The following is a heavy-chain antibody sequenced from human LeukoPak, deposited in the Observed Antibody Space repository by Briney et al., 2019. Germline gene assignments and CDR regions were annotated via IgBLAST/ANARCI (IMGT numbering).Heavy chain of an antibody. J-gene: IGHJ4*02. V-gene: IGHV1-3*01. CDR2: INAGNGNT. Sequence: ASVKVSCKASGYTFTSYGISWVRQAPGQRLEWMGWINAGNGNTKYSQKFQGRVTITRDTSASTAYMELSSLRSEDTAVYYCARDFSSGSFDYWGQGTLVTVSS. CDR3: ARDFSSGSFDY. D-gene: IGHD6-19*01. CDR1: GYTFTSYG.